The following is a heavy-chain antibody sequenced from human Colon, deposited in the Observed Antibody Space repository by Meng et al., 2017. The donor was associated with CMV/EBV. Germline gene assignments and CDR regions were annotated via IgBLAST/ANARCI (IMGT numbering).Heavy chain of an antibody. CDR2: VHYTGTP. CDR3: ARPHRHYDFWSGAPDY. J-gene: IGHJ4*02. D-gene: IGHD3-3*01. V-gene: IGHV4-59*01. CDR1: GGSIRNYY. Sequence: SETLSLTCTVSGGSIRNYYWSWIRQTPGKGLEWIGYVHYTGTPNYNPSLKSRVTMSVDTSKNQVFLKLRSVTAAATGVYYCARPHRHYDFWSGAPDYWGQGTLVTVSS.